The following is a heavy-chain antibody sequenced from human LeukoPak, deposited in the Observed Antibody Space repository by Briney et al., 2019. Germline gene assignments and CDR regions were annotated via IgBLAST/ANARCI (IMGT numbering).Heavy chain of an antibody. J-gene: IGHJ3*02. CDR2: IYYSGIT. Sequence: PSETLSLTCTVSGGSISTYYWSWIRQLPGRGLEWIGYIYYSGITDYSPSLKSRVTISIDTSKKQFSLKLSSVTAADTAVYYCARWEASRVAFDIWGQGTLVTVSS. CDR3: ARWEASRVAFDI. CDR1: GGSISTYY. V-gene: IGHV4-59*01. D-gene: IGHD1-26*01.